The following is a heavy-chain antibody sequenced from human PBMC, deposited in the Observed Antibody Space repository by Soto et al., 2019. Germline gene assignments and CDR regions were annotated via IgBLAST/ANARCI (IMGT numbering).Heavy chain of an antibody. CDR1: GGTFSSYA. J-gene: IGHJ4*02. Sequence: QVQLVQSGAEVKKPGSSVKVSCKASGGTFSSYAISWVRQAPGQGLEWMGGIIPIFGTANYAQKFQGRVTISADESTSKAYMELSSLRSEDTAVYYCARGVGYSSGWPTYYLDYWGQGTLVTVSS. CDR3: ARGVGYSSGWPTYYLDY. V-gene: IGHV1-69*01. CDR2: IIPIFGTA. D-gene: IGHD6-19*01.